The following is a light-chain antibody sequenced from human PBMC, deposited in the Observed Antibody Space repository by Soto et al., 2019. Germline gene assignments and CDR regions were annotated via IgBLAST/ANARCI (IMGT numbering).Light chain of an antibody. Sequence: QSALTQPASVSGSPGQSITISCTGTSSDVGVYNYVSWYQQHPGKAPKLMIYDVSNRSSGVSNRFSGSKSGNTASLTISGLQAEDEADYYCSSYTSSTTLVVFGGGTKLTVL. CDR3: SSYTSSTTLVV. CDR2: DVS. V-gene: IGLV2-14*01. J-gene: IGLJ2*01. CDR1: SSDVGVYNY.